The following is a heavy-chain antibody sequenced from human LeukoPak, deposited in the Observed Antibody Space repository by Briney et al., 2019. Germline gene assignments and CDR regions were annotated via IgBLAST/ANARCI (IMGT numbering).Heavy chain of an antibody. V-gene: IGHV4-59*08. CDR3: ARHVYGKGMYV. CDR2: ISSSGTA. Sequence: SETLSLTCSVSGDSLSGNYWGWIRQPPGKGLECVGYISSSGTAYNPSLKSRLTISIDTSENQFSLTLSSVTAADTAVYYCARHVYGKGMYVWGKGTTVIVSS. D-gene: IGHD4-17*01. CDR1: GDSLSGNY. J-gene: IGHJ6*04.